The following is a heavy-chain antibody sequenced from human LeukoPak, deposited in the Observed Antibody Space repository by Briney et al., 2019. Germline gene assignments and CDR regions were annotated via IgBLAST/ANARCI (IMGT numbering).Heavy chain of an antibody. CDR2: ISRSGST. D-gene: IGHD3-16*01. J-gene: IGHJ3*02. Sequence: PSGTLSLTCAVTDDSISSAYWWSWVRQPPGKGLEWIGQISRSGSTNYNPSLKSRVTISVGTSKNQFSLKLSSVTAADTAVYYCARDGGSTADAFDIWGQGTMVTVSS. V-gene: IGHV4-4*02. CDR1: DDSISSAYW. CDR3: ARDGGSTADAFDI.